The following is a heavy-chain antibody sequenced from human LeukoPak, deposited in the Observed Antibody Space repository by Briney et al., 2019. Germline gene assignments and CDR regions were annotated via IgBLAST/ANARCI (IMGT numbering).Heavy chain of an antibody. CDR1: GGSISSSSYY. CDR3: AREDKWLLRDSYYFDY. Sequence: ASETLSLTCTVSGGSISSSSYYWGWIRQPPGKGLEWIGSIYYSGSTYYNPSLKSRVTISVDTSKSQFSLKLSSVTAADTAVYYCAREDKWLLRDSYYFDYWGQGTLVTVSS. V-gene: IGHV4-39*07. CDR2: IYYSGST. J-gene: IGHJ4*02. D-gene: IGHD3-22*01.